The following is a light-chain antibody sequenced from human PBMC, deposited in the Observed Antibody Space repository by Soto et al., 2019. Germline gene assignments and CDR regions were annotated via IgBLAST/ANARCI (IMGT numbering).Light chain of an antibody. CDR2: DAS. J-gene: IGKJ2*01. Sequence: EIVLTQSPATLSLSPGERATLSCRASQSLSSYLAWYQQKPCQAPRLLIYDASNRATGIPARFSGSGSGTDFTLTIISLEPEDFAVYYCQQRSNWPPYTFGQGTKLEIK. CDR1: QSLSSY. CDR3: QQRSNWPPYT. V-gene: IGKV3-11*01.